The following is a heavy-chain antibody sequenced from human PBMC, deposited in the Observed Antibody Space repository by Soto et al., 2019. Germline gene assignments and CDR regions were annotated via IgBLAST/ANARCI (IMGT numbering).Heavy chain of an antibody. CDR2: IYYSGST. V-gene: IGHV4-61*01. CDR3: ARSGSGSGWL. D-gene: IGHD6-19*01. J-gene: IGHJ4*02. CDR1: GGSVSSGRFY. Sequence: SETLSLTCTVSGGSVSSGRFYWSWIRQPPGKGLEWIGYIYYSGSTKYNSSLRSRVTISVDTSKNQFSLRLTSVTAADTAVYYCARSGSGSGWLGGQGTLVTVSS.